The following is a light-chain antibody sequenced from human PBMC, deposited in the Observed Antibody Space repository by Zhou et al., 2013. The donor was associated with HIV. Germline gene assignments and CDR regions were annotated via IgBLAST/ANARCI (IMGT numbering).Light chain of an antibody. CDR3: QQLNSSPLT. Sequence: IQLTQSPSSLSASIGDRVTITCRASQDIVTYVAWYQQTPGTAPRVLIYDASTLQTGVSSRFSGSGSGTEFTLSISGLQREDFAIYYCQQLNSSPLTFGQGTRLEI. J-gene: IGKJ5*01. V-gene: IGKV1-9*01. CDR1: QDIVTY. CDR2: DAS.